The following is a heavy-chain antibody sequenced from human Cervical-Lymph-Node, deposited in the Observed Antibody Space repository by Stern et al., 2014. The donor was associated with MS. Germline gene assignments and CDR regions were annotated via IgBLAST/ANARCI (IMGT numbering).Heavy chain of an antibody. CDR3: ARSSGSYYYYYGMDV. D-gene: IGHD1-26*01. V-gene: IGHV1-69*01. Sequence: VQLMESGAEVKKPGSSVKVSCKASGGTFSSYAISWVRQAPGQGLEWMGGSIPSFGTAIYAQKFQGRVTITADESTSTAYMELSSLRSEDTAVYYCARSSGSYYYYYGMDVWGQGTTVTVSS. J-gene: IGHJ6*02. CDR2: SIPSFGTA. CDR1: GGTFSSYA.